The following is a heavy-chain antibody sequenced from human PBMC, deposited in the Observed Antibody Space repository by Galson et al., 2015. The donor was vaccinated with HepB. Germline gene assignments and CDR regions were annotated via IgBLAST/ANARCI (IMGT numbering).Heavy chain of an antibody. CDR3: LAAAGTEDAFDI. CDR1: GGSFSGYY. Sequence: ETLSLTCAVYGGSFSGYYWSWIRQPPGKGLEWIGSIYYSGSTYYNPSLKSRVTISVDTSKNQFSLKLSSVTAADTAVYYCLAAAGTEDAFDIWGQGTMVTVSS. V-gene: IGHV4-34*01. D-gene: IGHD6-13*01. CDR2: IYYSGST. J-gene: IGHJ3*02.